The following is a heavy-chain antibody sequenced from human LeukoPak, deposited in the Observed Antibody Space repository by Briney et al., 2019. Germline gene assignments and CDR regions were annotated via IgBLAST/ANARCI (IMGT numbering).Heavy chain of an antibody. Sequence: GGSLRLSCAASGFTFSSYAMSWVRQAPGKGLEWVSAISGSGGSTYYADSVKGRFTISRDNSKNTLYLQMNSLRAEDTAVYYCAKDRYYDSSGYPPDDYWGQGTLVTVSS. CDR1: GFTFSSYA. D-gene: IGHD3-22*01. J-gene: IGHJ4*02. CDR3: AKDRYYDSSGYPPDDY. CDR2: ISGSGGST. V-gene: IGHV3-23*01.